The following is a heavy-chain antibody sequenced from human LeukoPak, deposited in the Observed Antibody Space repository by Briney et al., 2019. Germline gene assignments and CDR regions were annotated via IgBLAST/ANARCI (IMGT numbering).Heavy chain of an antibody. CDR2: ISAYNGNT. CDR3: ARGASGDFWSGYSYYYYGMDV. D-gene: IGHD3-3*01. Sequence: ASVKVSCKASGYTFTSYGISWVRQAPGRGLEWMGWISAYNGNTNYAQKLQGRVTMTTDTSTSTAYMELRSLGSDDTAVYYCARGASGDFWSGYSYYYYGMDVWGQGTTVTVSS. CDR1: GYTFTSYG. J-gene: IGHJ6*02. V-gene: IGHV1-18*01.